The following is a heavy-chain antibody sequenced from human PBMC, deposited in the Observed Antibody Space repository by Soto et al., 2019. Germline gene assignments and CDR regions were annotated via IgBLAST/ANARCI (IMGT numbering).Heavy chain of an antibody. Sequence: QVQLVQSGAEVRKLGSSVKVSCKSSGGIFRSSAISWVRQAPGQGLEWMGAIIPQFPTPYYAQKFQGRVTITADESTSAAYMALNSLISDDTAVYFCARDAADTPMVYWGQGTLLTVSS. CDR1: GGIFRSSA. D-gene: IGHD5-18*01. V-gene: IGHV1-69*01. CDR3: ARDAADTPMVY. CDR2: IIPQFPTP. J-gene: IGHJ4*02.